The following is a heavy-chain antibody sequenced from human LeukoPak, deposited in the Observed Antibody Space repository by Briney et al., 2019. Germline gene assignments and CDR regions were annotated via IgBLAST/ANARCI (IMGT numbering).Heavy chain of an antibody. J-gene: IGHJ4*02. Sequence: GGSLRLSCAASGFTFSSYSMNWVRQAPGKGLEWVSSISSSSSYIYYADSVKGRFTISRDNAKNSLYLQMNSLRAEDTAVYYCARGKPSSGYYLYWGQGTLVTVSS. CDR3: ARGKPSSGYYLY. D-gene: IGHD3-22*01. CDR2: ISSSSSYI. CDR1: GFTFSSYS. V-gene: IGHV3-21*01.